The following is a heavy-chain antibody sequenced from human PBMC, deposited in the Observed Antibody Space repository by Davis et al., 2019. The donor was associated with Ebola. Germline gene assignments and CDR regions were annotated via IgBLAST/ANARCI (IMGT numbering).Heavy chain of an antibody. Sequence: LRLSCAISGDSVSSNTAAWNWIRQSPSRGLEWLGRTYYRSKWFVDYAGSVKSRMTKNSDTSKNQFSLQLSSVTPEDTAVYYCARDPTYDQGYDYWGQGILVTVSS. V-gene: IGHV6-1*01. CDR2: TYYRSKWFV. D-gene: IGHD3-22*01. J-gene: IGHJ4*02. CDR1: GDSVSSNTAA. CDR3: ARDPTYDQGYDY.